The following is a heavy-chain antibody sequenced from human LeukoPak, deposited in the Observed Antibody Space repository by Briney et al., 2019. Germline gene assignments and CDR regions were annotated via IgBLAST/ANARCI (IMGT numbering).Heavy chain of an antibody. V-gene: IGHV3-33*01. Sequence: GRPLRLSCTASGFTFRSYAMHWVRQAPGKGLEWVAGVLADGSKRGYADSVKGRFTISRDNSKNTLSLQMNSLTADDTAVYYCARGTYYYDSSGYQRFCGMDVWGQGTTVTVSS. D-gene: IGHD3-22*01. CDR2: VLADGSKR. J-gene: IGHJ6*02. CDR1: GFTFRSYA. CDR3: ARGTYYYDSSGYQRFCGMDV.